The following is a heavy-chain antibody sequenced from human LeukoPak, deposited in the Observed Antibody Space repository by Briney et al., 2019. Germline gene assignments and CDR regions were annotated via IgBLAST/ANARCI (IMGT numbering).Heavy chain of an antibody. D-gene: IGHD3-9*01. CDR1: GFTFSSYA. Sequence: PGGSLRLSCAASGFTFSSYAMSWVRQAPGKGLEWVSAISGSGGSTYYADSVKGRFTISRDNAKNSLYLQMNSLRAEDTAVYYCAREYYDILTGYLYGMDVWGQGTTVTVSS. CDR3: AREYYDILTGYLYGMDV. V-gene: IGHV3-23*01. CDR2: ISGSGGST. J-gene: IGHJ6*02.